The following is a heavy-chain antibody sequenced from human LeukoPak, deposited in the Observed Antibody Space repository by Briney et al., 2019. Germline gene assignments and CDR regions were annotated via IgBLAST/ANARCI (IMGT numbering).Heavy chain of an antibody. CDR2: ISYDGSNK. J-gene: IGHJ4*02. CDR3: ARDPKPLWFGELLPFPFDY. V-gene: IGHV3-30-3*01. CDR1: GFTFDDYA. D-gene: IGHD3-10*01. Sequence: GGSLRLSCAASGFTFDDYAMHWVRQAPGKGLEWVAVISYDGSNKYYADSVKGRFTISRDNSKNTLYLQMNSLRAEDTAVYYCARDPKPLWFGELLPFPFDYWGQGTLVTVSS.